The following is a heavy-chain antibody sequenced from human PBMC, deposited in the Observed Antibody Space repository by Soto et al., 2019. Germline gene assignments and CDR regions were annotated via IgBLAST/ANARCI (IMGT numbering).Heavy chain of an antibody. CDR1: GFTFSKFG. CDR3: AKDSRKWGDSPFEK. D-gene: IGHD2-21*02. Sequence: QVQLVESGGGVVQPGRSLRLSCAASGFTFSKFGMHWLRQAPGRGLEWVAGISNDGSDAYYVDSVKGRFNISRDNSKITLSLQMNSLRFEDTAVYFWAKDSRKWGDSPFEKWGQGTLVTVSS. V-gene: IGHV3-30*18. J-gene: IGHJ4*02. CDR2: ISNDGSDA.